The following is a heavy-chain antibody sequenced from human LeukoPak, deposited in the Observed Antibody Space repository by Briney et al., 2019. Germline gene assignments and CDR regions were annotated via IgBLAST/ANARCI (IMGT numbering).Heavy chain of an antibody. J-gene: IGHJ3*02. D-gene: IGHD3-9*01. CDR1: GGSISSSSYY. V-gene: IGHV4-39*01. CDR2: IYYSGST. CDR3: ARGRLNYDILTGYSPDAFDI. Sequence: SETLSLTCTVSGGSISSSSYYWGWIRQPPGKGLEWIGSIYYSGSTYYNPSLKSRVTISVDTSKNQFSLKLSSVTAADTAVYYCARGRLNYDILTGYSPDAFDIWGQGTMVTVSS.